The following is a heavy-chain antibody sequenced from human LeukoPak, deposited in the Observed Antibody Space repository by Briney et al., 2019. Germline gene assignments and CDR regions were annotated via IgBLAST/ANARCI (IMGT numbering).Heavy chain of an antibody. J-gene: IGHJ4*02. CDR3: ARHGEQWLVGFAY. CDR1: GGSINNYY. D-gene: IGHD6-19*01. V-gene: IGHV4-59*08. CDR2: IYYSGSP. Sequence: PSETLSLTCTVSGGSINNYYWSWIRQPPGKGLEWIGYIYYSGSPSYNPSLKSRVTISLDTSKNQFSLKLNSVTAADTAVYYCARHGEQWLVGFAYWGQGTLVTVSS.